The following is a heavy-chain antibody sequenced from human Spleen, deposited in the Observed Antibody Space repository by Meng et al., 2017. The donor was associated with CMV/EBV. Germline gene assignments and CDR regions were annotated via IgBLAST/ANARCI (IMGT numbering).Heavy chain of an antibody. J-gene: IGHJ1*01. CDR1: GFTFSSYG. CDR3: AKDPRTRLGYFQH. Sequence: GKSLKISCAASGFTFSSYGMHWVRQAPGKGLEWVAFIRYDGSNKYCADSVKGRFNISRDNSKNTLYLQMNSLRAEDTAVYYCAKDPRTRLGYFQHWGQGTLVTVSS. CDR2: IRYDGSNK. D-gene: IGHD1-1*01. V-gene: IGHV3-30*02.